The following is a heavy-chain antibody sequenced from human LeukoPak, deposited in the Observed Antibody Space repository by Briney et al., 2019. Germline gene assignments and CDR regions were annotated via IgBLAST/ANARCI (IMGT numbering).Heavy chain of an antibody. J-gene: IGHJ5*02. CDR3: ASSQYSSGWSEWFDP. CDR1: GGSFSGYY. D-gene: IGHD6-19*01. CDR2: INHSGST. Sequence: SETLSLTCAVYGGSFSGYYWSWIRQPPGKGLEWIGEINHSGSTNYNPSLESRVTISVDTSKNQFSLKLSSVTAADTAVYYCASSQYSSGWSEWFDPWGQGTLVTVSS. V-gene: IGHV4-34*01.